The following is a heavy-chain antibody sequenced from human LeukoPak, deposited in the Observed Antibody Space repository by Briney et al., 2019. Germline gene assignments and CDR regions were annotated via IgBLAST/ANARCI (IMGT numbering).Heavy chain of an antibody. J-gene: IGHJ4*02. Sequence: PVGSLRLSCAASGFTFSSYSMNWVRQAPGKGLEWVSSISSSSGYLYYVDSVKGRFTISRDNAKNTLYLQMNSLRAEDTAVYYCARGTIGWAGVDYWGQGTLVTVSS. V-gene: IGHV3-21*01. CDR2: ISSSSGYL. D-gene: IGHD6-19*01. CDR1: GFTFSSYS. CDR3: ARGTIGWAGVDY.